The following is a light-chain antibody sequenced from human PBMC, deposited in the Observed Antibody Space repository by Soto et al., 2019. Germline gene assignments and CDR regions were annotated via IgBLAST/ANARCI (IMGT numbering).Light chain of an antibody. Sequence: DVQMTQSPSSLSASIGDRVTLTCRASQNIAEFLNWYQVKSDKGPKLLIYGTSTLQSGVPSRFRGGGSGTEFTLTISILHPEGFAVYYCQQFYIRVLSFGGGTRVEL. CDR2: GTS. CDR3: QQFYIRVLS. V-gene: IGKV1-39*01. J-gene: IGKJ4*01. CDR1: QNIAEF.